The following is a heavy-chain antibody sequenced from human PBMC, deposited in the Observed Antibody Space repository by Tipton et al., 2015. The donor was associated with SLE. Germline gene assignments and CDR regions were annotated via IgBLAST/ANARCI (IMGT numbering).Heavy chain of an antibody. Sequence: SLRLSCAASGFTFSSYAMSWVRQAPGKGLEWVSAIRGDGSATFYADSVKGRFTISRDNSKDTVHLQMNSLRTEDTAVYFCARGLVRGVIRVVYYYYSMDVWGKGTPVTVSS. V-gene: IGHV3-23*01. CDR2: IRGDGSAT. CDR1: GFTFSSYA. J-gene: IGHJ6*03. CDR3: ARGLVRGVIRVVYYYYSMDV. D-gene: IGHD3-10*01.